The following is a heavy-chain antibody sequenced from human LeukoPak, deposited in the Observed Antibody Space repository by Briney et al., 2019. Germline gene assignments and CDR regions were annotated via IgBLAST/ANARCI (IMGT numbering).Heavy chain of an antibody. Sequence: PSETLSLTCAVYGGSFSGYYWSWIRQPPGKGLEWIGEINHSGSTNYNPSLKSRVTISVDTSKNQFSPKLSSVTAADTAVYYCARNRRYGMDVWGQGTTVTVSS. CDR2: INHSGST. CDR1: GGSFSGYY. D-gene: IGHD1/OR15-1a*01. CDR3: ARNRRYGMDV. V-gene: IGHV4-34*01. J-gene: IGHJ6*02.